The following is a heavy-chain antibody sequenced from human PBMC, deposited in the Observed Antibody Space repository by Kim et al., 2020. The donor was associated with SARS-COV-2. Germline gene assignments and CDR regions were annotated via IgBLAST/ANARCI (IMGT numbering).Heavy chain of an antibody. Sequence: GGSLRLSCAASGFTFSKYDMNWVRQAPGKGLEWVAYISDSISLVYYADSVKGRFTISRDNAKNSLYLQMNSLRDEDTAVYYCATPGYYDRSGYIAYFDYWGQGTLVTVSS. CDR2: ISDSISLV. V-gene: IGHV3-48*02. D-gene: IGHD3-22*01. CDR1: GFTFSKYD. CDR3: ATPGYYDRSGYIAYFDY. J-gene: IGHJ4*02.